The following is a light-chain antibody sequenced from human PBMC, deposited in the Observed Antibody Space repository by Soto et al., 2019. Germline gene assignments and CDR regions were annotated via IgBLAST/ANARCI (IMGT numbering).Light chain of an antibody. Sequence: QSALTQPPSASGSPGQSVTISCTGTSSDVGSSKYVAWYQQHPGKAPKLMIYEVTKRPSGVPDRFSGSKSGNTASLTVSGLQAEDEADYYCSSYAGSNIYYVFGTGTKLTVL. J-gene: IGLJ1*01. V-gene: IGLV2-8*01. CDR3: SSYAGSNIYYV. CDR1: SSDVGSSKY. CDR2: EVT.